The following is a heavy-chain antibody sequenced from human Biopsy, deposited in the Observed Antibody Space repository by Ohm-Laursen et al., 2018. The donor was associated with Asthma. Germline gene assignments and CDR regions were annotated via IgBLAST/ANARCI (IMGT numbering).Heavy chain of an antibody. Sequence: GSSVKVSCKASGGTFSTYGINWVRQAPGQGLEWMGTIIPIFDSTKYAQKFQDRVTIIADESTGTASLELRSLRSEDTAVYYRARDRRQSSSGEDWFDPWGQGTLVTVSS. CDR3: ARDRRQSSSGEDWFDP. CDR1: GGTFSTYG. D-gene: IGHD3-16*01. J-gene: IGHJ5*02. CDR2: IIPIFDST. V-gene: IGHV1-69*15.